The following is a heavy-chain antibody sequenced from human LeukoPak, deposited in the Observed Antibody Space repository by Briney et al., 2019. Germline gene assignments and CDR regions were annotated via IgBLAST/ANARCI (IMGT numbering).Heavy chain of an antibody. D-gene: IGHD2-15*01. J-gene: IGHJ6*02. V-gene: IGHV3-23*01. CDR2: ISGSGGST. Sequence: GGSLRLSCAASGFSFSTYTMNWVRQAPGKGLEWVSAISGSGGSTYYADSVKGRFTISRDNSKNTLYLQMNSLRAEDTAVYYCAKAHCSGGSCYPYYYYGMDVWGQGTTVTVSS. CDR3: AKAHCSGGSCYPYYYYGMDV. CDR1: GFSFSTYT.